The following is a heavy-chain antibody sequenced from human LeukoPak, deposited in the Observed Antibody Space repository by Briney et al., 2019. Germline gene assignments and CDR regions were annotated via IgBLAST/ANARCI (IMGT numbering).Heavy chain of an antibody. Sequence: GASVKVSYKASGYTFINYGISWVRQASGQGLEWMGWISGYNGNTNYAQKLQGRVTMTTDTSRSTAYMEQSSLRSDDTAVYYWARVTFTMIVVADYWGQRTLVTVSS. CDR2: ISGYNGNT. CDR1: GYTFINYG. V-gene: IGHV1-18*01. J-gene: IGHJ4*02. CDR3: ARVTFTMIVVADY. D-gene: IGHD3-22*01.